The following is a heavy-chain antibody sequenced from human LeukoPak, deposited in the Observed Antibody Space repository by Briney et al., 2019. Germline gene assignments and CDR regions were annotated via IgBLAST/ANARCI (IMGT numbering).Heavy chain of an antibody. Sequence: GGSLRLSCAASGFTFSSYSMNWVRQAPGKGLEWVSSISSSSSYIYYADSVKGRFTISRDNAKNSLYLQMNSLRAEDTAVYYCARAAVAGRRGGGDFDYWGQGTLVTVSS. J-gene: IGHJ4*02. CDR3: ARAAVAGRRGGGDFDY. V-gene: IGHV3-21*01. CDR2: ISSSSSYI. CDR1: GFTFSSYS. D-gene: IGHD6-19*01.